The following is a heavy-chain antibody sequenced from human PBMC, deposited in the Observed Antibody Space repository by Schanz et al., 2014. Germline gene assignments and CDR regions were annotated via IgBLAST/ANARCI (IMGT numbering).Heavy chain of an antibody. CDR2: VPFDGSQK. Sequence: VQLVESGGGVVRPGGSLRLSCAASGFTFSSYALHWVRQAPGKGLEWVAFVPFDGSQKFYADSVKGRFTISRDNSKNTVYLQMNSLRAEDTAVYYCAKVRYSSGWRGDYFDEWGQGTLVTVAS. CDR3: AKVRYSSGWRGDYFDE. D-gene: IGHD6-25*01. CDR1: GFTFSSYA. V-gene: IGHV3-30*02. J-gene: IGHJ4*02.